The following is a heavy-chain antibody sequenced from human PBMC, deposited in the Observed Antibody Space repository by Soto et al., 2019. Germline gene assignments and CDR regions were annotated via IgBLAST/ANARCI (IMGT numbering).Heavy chain of an antibody. CDR3: AKSGHYELLSER. Sequence: GGSLRLSCSASGFTFSNYAMSWVRQPPGKGLEWVSAISHSGTNTYYADSLKGRFTISRDNAKSTLYLQVNSLRAEDTAVYYCAKSGHYELLSERRGQGTLVTGSS. D-gene: IGHD4-17*01. J-gene: IGHJ4*02. V-gene: IGHV3-23*01. CDR2: ISHSGTNT. CDR1: GFTFSNYA.